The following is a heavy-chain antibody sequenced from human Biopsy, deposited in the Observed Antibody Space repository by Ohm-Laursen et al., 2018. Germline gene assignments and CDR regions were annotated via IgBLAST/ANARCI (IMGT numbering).Heavy chain of an antibody. V-gene: IGHV4-59*11. CDR1: GGSFTGHY. J-gene: IGHJ4*02. CDR2: ISYTGYT. CDR3: ARGSNDFGGLYFPR. Sequence: SDTLSLTCTVSGGSFTGHYWSWIRQPPGKGLEWIGYISYTGYTGYNASLKSRVTISVDTSRNHFSLRLSSLTAADTAVYYCARGSNDFGGLYFPRWGQGTLLTVSS. D-gene: IGHD4-23*01.